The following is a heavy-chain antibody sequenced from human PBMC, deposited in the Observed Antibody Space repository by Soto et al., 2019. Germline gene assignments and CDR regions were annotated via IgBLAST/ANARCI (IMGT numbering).Heavy chain of an antibody. Sequence: ASVKVSCKDSGYTFTIYGISWVRQAPGQGLEWMGWISAYNGNTNYAQKLQGRVTMTTDTSTSTAYMELRSLRSDDTAVYYCARGNVLRFLEWLPRTFDYWGQGTLVTVSS. CDR2: ISAYNGNT. J-gene: IGHJ4*02. CDR1: GYTFTIYG. D-gene: IGHD3-3*01. CDR3: ARGNVLRFLEWLPRTFDY. V-gene: IGHV1-18*01.